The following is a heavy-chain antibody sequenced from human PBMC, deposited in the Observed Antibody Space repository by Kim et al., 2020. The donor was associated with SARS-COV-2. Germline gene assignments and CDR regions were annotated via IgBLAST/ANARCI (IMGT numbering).Heavy chain of an antibody. CDR2: MNPNSGNT. Sequence: ASVKVSCKASGYTFTSYDINWVRQATGQGLEWMGWMNPNSGNTGYAQKFQGRVTMTRNTSISTAYMELSSLRSEDTAVYYCARALERITIFGVVIENPNWFDPWGQRTLVTVSS. CDR1: GYTFTSYD. CDR3: ARALERITIFGVVIENPNWFDP. V-gene: IGHV1-8*01. D-gene: IGHD3-3*01. J-gene: IGHJ5*02.